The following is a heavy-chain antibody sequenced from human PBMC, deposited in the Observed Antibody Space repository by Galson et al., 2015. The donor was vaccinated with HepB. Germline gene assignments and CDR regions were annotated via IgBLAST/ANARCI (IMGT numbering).Heavy chain of an antibody. V-gene: IGHV3-30*04. CDR2: ISYDGSNK. CDR3: ASPNYDYVWGSYRPSIGPTWFDP. CDR1: GFTFSSYA. Sequence: SLRLSCAASGFTFSSYAMHWVRQAPGKGLEWVAVISYDGSNKYYADSVKGRFTISRDNSKNTLYLQMNSLRAEDTAVYYCASPNYDYVWGSYRPSIGPTWFDPWGQGTLVTVSS. J-gene: IGHJ5*02. D-gene: IGHD3-16*02.